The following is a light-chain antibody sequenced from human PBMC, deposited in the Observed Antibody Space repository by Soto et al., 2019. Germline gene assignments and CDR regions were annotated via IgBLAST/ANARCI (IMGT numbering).Light chain of an antibody. J-gene: IGKJ4*02. CDR3: QQRSNWPPLT. CDR1: QSVGSY. CDR2: DAS. V-gene: IGKV3-11*02. Sequence: EIAVTQSPATLSLSPGERATLSCRTSQSVGSYLAWYQKKPGQAPRLLIYDASNRATGIPARFSGGGSGRDFTLTISSLEPEDFAVYYWQQRSNWPPLTFGGGTKVEI.